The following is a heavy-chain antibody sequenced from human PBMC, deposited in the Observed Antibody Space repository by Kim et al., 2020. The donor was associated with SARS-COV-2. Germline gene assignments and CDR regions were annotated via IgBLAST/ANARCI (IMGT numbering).Heavy chain of an antibody. D-gene: IGHD5-12*01. CDR2: IIPILGIA. V-gene: IGHV1-69*02. Sequence: SVKVSCKASGGTFSSYTISWVRQAPGQGLEWMGRIIPILGIANYAQKFQGRVTITADKSTSTAYMELSSLRSEDTAVYYCAADIVATTLDYYYYYGMDVWGQGTTVTVSS. CDR3: AADIVATTLDYYYYYGMDV. CDR1: GGTFSSYT. J-gene: IGHJ6*02.